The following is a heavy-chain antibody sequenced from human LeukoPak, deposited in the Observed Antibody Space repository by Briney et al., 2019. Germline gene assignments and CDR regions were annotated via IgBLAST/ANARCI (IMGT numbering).Heavy chain of an antibody. Sequence: GGSLRLSCAASGFTFSSYWMHWVRQAPGKGLVWVSRINSDGRITSYADSVKGRFTISRDNAKNTLYLQMNSLRAEDTAVYYCARNSATAMVPDYWGQGTLVTVSS. J-gene: IGHJ4*02. D-gene: IGHD5-18*01. CDR1: GFTFSSYW. CDR2: INSDGRIT. V-gene: IGHV3-74*01. CDR3: ARNSATAMVPDY.